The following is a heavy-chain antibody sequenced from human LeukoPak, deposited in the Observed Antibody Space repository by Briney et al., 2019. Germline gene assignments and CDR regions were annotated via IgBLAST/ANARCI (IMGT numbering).Heavy chain of an antibody. Sequence: GGSLRLSCAASGFTFSSYAMSWVRQAPGKGLEWVSPISGSGSSTYYADSVKGRFTISRDNSKDTLYLQMNSLRAEDTAVYYCAKGVAVGSPYCFDYWGQGTLVTVSS. CDR3: AKGVAVGSPYCFDY. CDR2: ISGSGSST. CDR1: GFTFSSYA. J-gene: IGHJ4*02. V-gene: IGHV3-23*01. D-gene: IGHD6-19*01.